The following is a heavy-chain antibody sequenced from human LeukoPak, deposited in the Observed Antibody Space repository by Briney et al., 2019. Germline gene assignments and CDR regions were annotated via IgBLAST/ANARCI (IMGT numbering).Heavy chain of an antibody. J-gene: IGHJ6*03. D-gene: IGHD1-1*01. CDR1: GFTFSSYW. V-gene: IGHV3-7*01. Sequence: GGSLGLSCAASGFTFSSYWMSWVRQAPGKGLEWVANIKQDGSEKYYVDSVKGRFTISRDNAKNSLYLQMNSLRAEDTAVYYCERPRPGYYMDVWGKGTTVTVSS. CDR3: ERPRPGYYMDV. CDR2: IKQDGSEK.